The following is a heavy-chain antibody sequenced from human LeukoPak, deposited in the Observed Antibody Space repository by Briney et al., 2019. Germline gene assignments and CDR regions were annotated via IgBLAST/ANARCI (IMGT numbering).Heavy chain of an antibody. Sequence: GGSLRLSCAASGFTFSSYSMNWVRQAPGKGLEWVSFISSSSSSSIYYADSVKGRFTISRDNAKNSLYLQMSSLRVEDTAVYYCASGLLYSSESSVNDACDIWGQGTMVTVSS. CDR3: ASGLLYSSESSVNDACDI. CDR2: ISSSSSSSI. D-gene: IGHD3-10*01. V-gene: IGHV3-21*01. J-gene: IGHJ3*02. CDR1: GFTFSSYS.